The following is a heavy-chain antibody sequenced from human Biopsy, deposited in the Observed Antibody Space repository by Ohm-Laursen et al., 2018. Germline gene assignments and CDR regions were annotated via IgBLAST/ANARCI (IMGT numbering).Heavy chain of an antibody. D-gene: IGHD2-15*01. J-gene: IGHJ4*02. CDR3: AKTGGGGSCYPH. V-gene: IGHV3-33*06. CDR1: GFSFSDYG. CDR2: IWYDGTNK. Sequence: SLRLSCAASGFSFSDYGMHWVRQAPGRGLEWVAVIWYDGTNKYYAESVEGRFTISRDNSKNMVYLQMGSLTVEDTAVYYCAKTGGGGSCYPHWGQGTLVTVSS.